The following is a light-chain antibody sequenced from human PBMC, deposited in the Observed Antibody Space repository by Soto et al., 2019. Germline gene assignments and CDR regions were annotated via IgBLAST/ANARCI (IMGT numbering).Light chain of an antibody. Sequence: QSALTQPPSASGSPGQSVTISCTGTSSDVGGYNYVSWYQQHPGKAPKLMIYEVSKRPSGVPDRFSGSKSGNTASLTVSGLQAEDEADYYCSSYAGSNIVVFGGGTKPPS. CDR3: SSYAGSNIVV. CDR1: SSDVGGYNY. J-gene: IGLJ2*01. V-gene: IGLV2-8*01. CDR2: EVS.